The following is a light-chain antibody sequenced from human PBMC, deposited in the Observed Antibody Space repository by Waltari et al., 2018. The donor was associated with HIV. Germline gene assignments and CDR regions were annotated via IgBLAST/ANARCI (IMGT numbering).Light chain of an antibody. V-gene: IGLV3-25*03. J-gene: IGLJ3*02. Sequence: SYELTQPPSVSVSPGQTARSTCSGDALPKQYAYWYQQKPGQAPVVAIYKDRERPSGIPERFSGSSSGTTVTLTISGVQAEDEADYYCQSADSSGAWVFGGGTKLTVL. CDR3: QSADSSGAWV. CDR2: KDR. CDR1: ALPKQY.